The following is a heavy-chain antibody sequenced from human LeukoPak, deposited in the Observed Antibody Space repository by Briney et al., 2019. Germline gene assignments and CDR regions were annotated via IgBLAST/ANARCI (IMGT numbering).Heavy chain of an antibody. CDR1: GGSISSYY. V-gene: IGHV4-59*12. CDR3: ARDAPEYCSSTSCYYYYMDV. D-gene: IGHD2-2*01. J-gene: IGHJ6*03. CDR2: IYYSGST. Sequence: PSETLSLTCTVSGGSISSYYWSWIRQPPGKGLEWIGYIYYSGSTNYNPSLKSRVTMSVDTSKNQFSLKLSSVTAADTAVYYCARDAPEYCSSTSCYYYYMDVWGKGTTVTVSS.